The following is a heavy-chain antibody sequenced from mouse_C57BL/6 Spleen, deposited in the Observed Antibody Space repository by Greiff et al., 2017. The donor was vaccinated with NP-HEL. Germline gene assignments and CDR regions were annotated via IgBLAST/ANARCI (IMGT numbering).Heavy chain of an antibody. CDR1: GFNIKNTY. CDR2: IDPANGTT. V-gene: IGHV14-3*01. D-gene: IGHD2-1*01. Sequence: VQLQQSVAELVRPGASVKLSCTASGFNIKNTYMHWVKQRPEQGLEWIGRIDPANGTTKYAPKFQGKATKTADTSSNTAYLQLSSLTSEDTAIYYCARPRIYYGNYGVFAYWGQGTLVTVSA. J-gene: IGHJ3*01. CDR3: ARPRIYYGNYGVFAY.